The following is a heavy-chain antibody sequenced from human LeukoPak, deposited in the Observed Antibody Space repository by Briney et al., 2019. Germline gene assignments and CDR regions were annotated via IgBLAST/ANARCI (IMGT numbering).Heavy chain of an antibody. CDR2: ISSDGGTT. D-gene: IGHD5-24*01. Sequence: GGSLKLSCAASGFPFSNSWVHWVRQAPGKGLLWVSRISSDGGTTEYADYVKGRFTISRDNAKHTLYLEMNSLRAEDTAVYYCAARFRDGLDIWGQGTMVTVSS. J-gene: IGHJ3*02. CDR3: AARFRDGLDI. V-gene: IGHV3-74*01. CDR1: GFPFSNSW.